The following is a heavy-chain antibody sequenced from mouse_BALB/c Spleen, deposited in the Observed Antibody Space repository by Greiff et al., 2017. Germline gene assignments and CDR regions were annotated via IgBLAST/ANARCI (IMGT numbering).Heavy chain of an antibody. CDR2: ISSGSSTI. D-gene: IGHD2-4*01. CDR3: ARGGLRRFDD. CDR1: GFTFSSFG. V-gene: IGHV5-17*02. Sequence: EVKLVESGGGLVQPGGSRKLSCAASGFTFSSFGMHWVRQAPEKGLEWVAYISSGSSTIYYADTVKGRFTISRDNPKNTLFLQMTSLRSEDTAMYYCARGGLRRFDDWGQGTTLTVSS. J-gene: IGHJ2*01.